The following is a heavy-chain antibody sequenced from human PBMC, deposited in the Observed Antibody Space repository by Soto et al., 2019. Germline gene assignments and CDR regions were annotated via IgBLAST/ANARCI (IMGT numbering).Heavy chain of an antibody. CDR3: AKELYYDFWSGYPVHGMDV. V-gene: IGHV3-30*18. CDR1: GCPFSSYG. Sequence: GSLTLSCSGSGCPFSSYGMQWVRQAPGKGLEWVAVISYDGSNKYYADSVKGRFTISRDNSKNTLYLQMNSLRAEDTAVYYCAKELYYDFWSGYPVHGMDVWGQGTTVTVSS. CDR2: ISYDGSNK. D-gene: IGHD3-3*01. J-gene: IGHJ6*02.